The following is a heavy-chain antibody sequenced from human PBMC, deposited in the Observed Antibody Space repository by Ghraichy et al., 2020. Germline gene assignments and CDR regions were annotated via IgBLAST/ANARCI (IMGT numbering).Heavy chain of an antibody. Sequence: GSLRLSCAVYGGSFSGYYWSWIRQPPGKGLEWIGAINHSGSTNYNQSLKSRVTISVDTSKHQFSLKLSSVTAADTAVYCCARGPRGFDSGSYYGPWYDYWGQGTLVTVSS. D-gene: IGHD1-26*01. CDR3: ARGPRGFDSGSYYGPWYDY. CDR1: GGSFSGYY. CDR2: INHSGST. J-gene: IGHJ4*02. V-gene: IGHV4-34*01.